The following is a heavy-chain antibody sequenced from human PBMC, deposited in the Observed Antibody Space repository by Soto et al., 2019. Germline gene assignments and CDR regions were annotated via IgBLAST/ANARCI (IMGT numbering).Heavy chain of an antibody. CDR3: ARDSVYYYMDV. V-gene: IGHV4-59*01. Sequence: SETLSLTCTVSGGSISSYYWSWIRQPPGKGLEWIGYIYYSGSTNYNPSLKSRVTISVDTSKNQFSLKLSSVTAADTAVYYCARDSVYYYMDVWGKGTTVTVSS. J-gene: IGHJ6*03. D-gene: IGHD6-25*01. CDR1: GGSISSYY. CDR2: IYYSGST.